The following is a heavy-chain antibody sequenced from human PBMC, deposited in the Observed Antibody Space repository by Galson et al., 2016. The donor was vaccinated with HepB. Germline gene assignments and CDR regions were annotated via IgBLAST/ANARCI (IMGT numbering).Heavy chain of an antibody. CDR2: IYYSGRT. Sequence: SETLSLTCTVSGGSISSSRYYWGWIRQPPGKGLEWIGSIYYSGRTYNNPSLKSRVTISVDTSKNQFSRKLSSVTAADTAVYDFAIPHAALNYYGSGADAFDIWGQGTMVTVSS. D-gene: IGHD3-10*01. CDR3: AIPHAALNYYGSGADAFDI. CDR1: GGSISSSRYY. J-gene: IGHJ3*02. V-gene: IGHV4-39*01.